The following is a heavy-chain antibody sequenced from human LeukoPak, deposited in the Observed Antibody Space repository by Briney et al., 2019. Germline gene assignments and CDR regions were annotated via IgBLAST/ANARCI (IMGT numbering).Heavy chain of an antibody. V-gene: IGHV4-61*02. CDR2: IYTSGST. D-gene: IGHD2-2*01. J-gene: IGHJ5*02. CDR1: GGSISSGSYY. Sequence: PSQTLSLTCTVSGGSISSGSYYWSWIRQPAGKGLEWIGRIYTSGSTNYNPSLKSRVTISVDTSKNQFSLKLSSVTAADTAVYYCAGIVVVPASANWFDPWGQGTLVTVSS. CDR3: AGIVVVPASANWFDP.